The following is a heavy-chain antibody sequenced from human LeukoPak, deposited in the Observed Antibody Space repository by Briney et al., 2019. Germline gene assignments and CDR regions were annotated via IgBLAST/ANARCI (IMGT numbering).Heavy chain of an antibody. CDR3: ARDGIAAAGTGLYYYYYMDV. Sequence: ASVKVSCKASGYTFTGYYMHWVRQAPGQGLEWMGWINTNTGNPTYAQGFTGRFVFSLDTSVSTAYLQISSLKAEDTAVYYCARDGIAAAGTGLYYYYYMDVWGKGTTVTVSS. CDR2: INTNTGNP. D-gene: IGHD6-13*01. J-gene: IGHJ6*03. CDR1: GYTFTGYY. V-gene: IGHV7-4-1*02.